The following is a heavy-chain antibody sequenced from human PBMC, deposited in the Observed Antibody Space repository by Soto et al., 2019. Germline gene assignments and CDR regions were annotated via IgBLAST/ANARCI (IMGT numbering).Heavy chain of an antibody. CDR1: GGTFSSYA. D-gene: IGHD6-6*01. J-gene: IGHJ6*03. CDR3: ARGVGQLVRGYYYYYYMDV. V-gene: IGHV1-69*13. Sequence: SVKVSCKASGGTFSSYAISWVRQAPGQGLEWMGGIIPIFGTANYAQKFQGRVTITADESTSTAYMELSSLRSEDTAVYYCARGVGQLVRGYYYYYYMDVWGKGTTVTVSS. CDR2: IIPIFGTA.